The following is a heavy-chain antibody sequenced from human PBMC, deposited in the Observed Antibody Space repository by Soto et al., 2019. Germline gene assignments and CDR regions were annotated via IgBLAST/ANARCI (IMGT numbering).Heavy chain of an antibody. D-gene: IGHD3-22*01. Sequence: PSETLSLTCTVSGGSISSGDYYWSWIRQPPGKGLEWIGYIYHSGSTYYNPSLKSRVTISVDTSKNQFSLKLSSVTAADTAVYYCARSPDYYDSSGYPDALDIWGQWTMATV. CDR3: ARSPDYYDSSGYPDALDI. CDR2: IYHSGST. J-gene: IGHJ3*02. CDR1: GGSISSGDYY. V-gene: IGHV4-30-4*01.